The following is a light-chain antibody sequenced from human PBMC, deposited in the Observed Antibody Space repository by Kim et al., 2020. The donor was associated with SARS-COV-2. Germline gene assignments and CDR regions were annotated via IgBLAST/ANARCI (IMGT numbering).Light chain of an antibody. CDR2: GKN. V-gene: IGLV3-19*01. Sequence: SSELTQDPVVSVALGRTVRITCQGDSLRSYYATWYQQKPGQAPLLVIYGKNNRPSGIPDRFSGSSSGSTASLTITGAQAEDEADYYCNSRDNSDNHVLFGGGTQLTVL. CDR1: SLRSYY. J-gene: IGLJ2*01. CDR3: NSRDNSDNHVL.